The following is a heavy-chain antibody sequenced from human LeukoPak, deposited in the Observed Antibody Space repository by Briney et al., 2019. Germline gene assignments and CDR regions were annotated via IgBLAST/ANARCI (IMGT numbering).Heavy chain of an antibody. J-gene: IGHJ3*02. CDR1: GGSISSYY. V-gene: IGHV4-4*07. CDR3: ARDRKTWDAFDI. CDR2: IYTSGST. Sequence: SETLSLTCTVSGGSISSYYWSWIRQPAGKGLEWIGRIYTSGSTNYNPSLKSRVTISVDTSKNQFSLKLSSVTAADTAVYYCARDRKTWDAFDIWGHGTMVTVSS. D-gene: IGHD1-14*01.